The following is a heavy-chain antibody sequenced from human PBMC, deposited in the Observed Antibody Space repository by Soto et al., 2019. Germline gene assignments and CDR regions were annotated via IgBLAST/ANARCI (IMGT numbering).Heavy chain of an antibody. Sequence: GVSLRLSCAAFGFTFSSYAMHWVRQAPGKGLEWVAVISYDGSNKYYADSVKGRFTISRDNSKNTLCLQMNSLRAEDTAVYYCARVALQLLIKVVWFDPRGQGTLVTVSS. CDR1: GFTFSSYA. CDR2: ISYDGSNK. CDR3: ARVALQLLIKVVWFDP. D-gene: IGHD2-2*01. J-gene: IGHJ5*02. V-gene: IGHV3-30-3*01.